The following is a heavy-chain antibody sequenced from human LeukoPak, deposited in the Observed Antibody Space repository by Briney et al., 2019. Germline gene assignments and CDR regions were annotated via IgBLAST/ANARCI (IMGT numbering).Heavy chain of an antibody. D-gene: IGHD3-22*01. CDR2: INHSGST. V-gene: IGHV4-34*01. Sequence: SETLSLTCAVYGGSFSGYYWSWIRQPPGKGLEWIGEINHSGSTNCNPSLKSRVTISVDTSKNQFSLKLSSVTAADTAVYYCVRGYLNYDSSGYYYYFDYWGQGTLVTVSS. CDR1: GGSFSGYY. CDR3: VRGYLNYDSSGYYYYFDY. J-gene: IGHJ4*02.